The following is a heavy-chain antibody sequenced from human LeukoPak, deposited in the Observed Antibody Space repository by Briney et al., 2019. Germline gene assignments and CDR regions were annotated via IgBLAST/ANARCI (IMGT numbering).Heavy chain of an antibody. Sequence: GASVKVSCKASRYTFTGYYMHWVRQAPGQGLEWMGWINPNSGGTNYAQKFQGRVTMTRDTSTSTAYMEPSRLRSDDTAVYYCARGLDCSSTSCYISEWFDPWGQGTLVTVSS. J-gene: IGHJ5*02. CDR2: INPNSGGT. D-gene: IGHD2-2*02. V-gene: IGHV1-2*02. CDR3: ARGLDCSSTSCYISEWFDP. CDR1: RYTFTGYY.